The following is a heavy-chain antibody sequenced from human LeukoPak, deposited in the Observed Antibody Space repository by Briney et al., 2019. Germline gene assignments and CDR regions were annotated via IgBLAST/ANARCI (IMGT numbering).Heavy chain of an antibody. V-gene: IGHV4-59*01. CDR3: ARDDNSEYSDDAFDI. CDR2: IYYSGNT. J-gene: IGHJ3*02. CDR1: GGSISSYY. Sequence: PSETLSLTCTVSGGSISSYYWGWIRQPPGKGLEWIGYIYYSGNTNYNPSLKSRVTISVDTSKNQFSLKLSSVTAADTAVYFCARDDNSEYSDDAFDIWGQGTLVTVPS. D-gene: IGHD1-26*01.